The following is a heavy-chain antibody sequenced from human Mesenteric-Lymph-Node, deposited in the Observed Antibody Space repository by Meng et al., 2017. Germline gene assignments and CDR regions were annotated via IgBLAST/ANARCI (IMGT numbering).Heavy chain of an antibody. CDR1: GFTFSNYW. CDR3: ARDVVVGQTTRAPFDY. V-gene: IGHV3-74*01. D-gene: IGHD3-22*01. J-gene: IGHJ4*02. CDR2: INSDGSLT. Sequence: GESLKISCAASGFTFSNYWMHWVRQIPGKELVWVSRINSDGSLTSYTDSVKGRFTISRDNARDTLYLQMTSLRAEDTAVYYCARDVVVGQTTRAPFDYWGQGTLVTVSS.